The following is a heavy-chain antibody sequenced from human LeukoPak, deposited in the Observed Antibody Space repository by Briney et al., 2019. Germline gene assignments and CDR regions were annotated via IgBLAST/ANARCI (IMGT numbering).Heavy chain of an antibody. CDR1: GFTFDDYA. CDR3: VKGAVGFGDPFGY. V-gene: IGHV3-9*01. J-gene: IGHJ4*02. Sequence: GGSLRLSCAASGFTFDDYAMHWVRQAPGKGLEWVSGISWNSGSIGYADSVKGRFTISRDNAKNSLYLQMNSLRAEDTALYYCVKGAVGFGDPFGYWGQGTLVTVSS. CDR2: ISWNSGSI. D-gene: IGHD3-10*01.